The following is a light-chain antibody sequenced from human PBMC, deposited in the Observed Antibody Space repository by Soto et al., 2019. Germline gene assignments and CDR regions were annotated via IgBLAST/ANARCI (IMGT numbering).Light chain of an antibody. J-gene: IGLJ1*01. CDR1: STDVGGYNY. CDR3: SSYTSSSTLV. Sequence: QSVLTQPAAVSASPGQSITISCTGTSTDVGGYNYVSWHQQHSGKAHKLMIYEVSNRPSGLSNRFSGYTSGTPAFLTTSGLQAEDEADYSCSSYTSSSTLVFATGTKVTVL. CDR2: EVS. V-gene: IGLV2-14*01.